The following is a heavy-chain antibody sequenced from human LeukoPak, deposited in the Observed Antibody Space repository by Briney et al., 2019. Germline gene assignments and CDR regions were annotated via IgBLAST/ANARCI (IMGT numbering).Heavy chain of an antibody. CDR3: KRGGGPNVNNPSSNDY. Sequence: GGSLRLSCAASGFTFSSYSMNWVRQAPGKGLEWVSSISSSSSYIYYADSVKGRFTISRDNAKNSLYLQMNSLRAEDTAVYYCKRGGGPNVNNPSSNDYRGQGTPVTVSS. V-gene: IGHV3-21*01. D-gene: IGHD1-14*01. J-gene: IGHJ4*02. CDR1: GFTFSSYS. CDR2: ISSSSSYI.